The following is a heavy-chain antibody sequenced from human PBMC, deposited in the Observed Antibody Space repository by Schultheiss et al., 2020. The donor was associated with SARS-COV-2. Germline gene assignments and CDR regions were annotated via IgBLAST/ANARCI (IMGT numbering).Heavy chain of an antibody. V-gene: IGHV3-74*01. CDR1: GFTFSSYW. CDR3: ARDEISRNFYYYYYGMDV. Sequence: GGSLRLSCAASGFTFSSYWMHWVRQAPGKGLVWVSRINSDGSSTSYADSVKGRFTISRDNSKNTLYLQMNSLRAEDTAVYYCARDEISRNFYYYYYGMDVWGQGTTVTVSS. J-gene: IGHJ6*02. CDR2: INSDGSST. D-gene: IGHD3-3*02.